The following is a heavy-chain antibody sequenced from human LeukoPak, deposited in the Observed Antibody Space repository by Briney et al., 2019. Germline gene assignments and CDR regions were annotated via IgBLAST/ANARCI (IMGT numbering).Heavy chain of an antibody. CDR1: GFTFSSYA. CDR2: ISGSGGST. V-gene: IGHV3-23*01. J-gene: IGHJ5*02. CDR3: VRDGEGVAISVNYWFDP. Sequence: GGSLRLSCAASGFTFSSYAMSWVRQAPGKGLEWVSAISGSGGSTYYADSVKGRFTISRDNSKNTLYLQMNSLRAEDTAVYYCVRDGEGVAISVNYWFDPWGQGTLVNVSS. D-gene: IGHD3-10*01.